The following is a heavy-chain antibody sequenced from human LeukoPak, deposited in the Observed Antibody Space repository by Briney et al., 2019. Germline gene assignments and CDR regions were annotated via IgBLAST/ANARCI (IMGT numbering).Heavy chain of an antibody. CDR3: ARQPYYYDSSGDY. CDR1: GGSFSGYY. Sequence: PSETLSLTCAVYGGSFSGYYWSWIRQPPGKGLEWIGEINHSGSTNYNPSLKSRVTISVDTSKNQFSLKLSSVTAADTAVYYCARQPYYYDSSGDYWGQGTLVTVSS. CDR2: INHSGST. V-gene: IGHV4-34*01. D-gene: IGHD3-22*01. J-gene: IGHJ4*02.